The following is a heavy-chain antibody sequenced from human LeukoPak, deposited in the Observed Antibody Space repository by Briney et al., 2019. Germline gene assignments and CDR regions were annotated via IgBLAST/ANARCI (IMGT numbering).Heavy chain of an antibody. Sequence: SETLSLTCAVYGGSFSGYYWSWIRQPPGKGLEWIGEINHSGSTNYNPSLKSRATISVDTSKNQFSLKLSSVTAADTAVYYCARVSRLRGGIAQTPNYGMDVWGQGTTVTVSS. J-gene: IGHJ6*02. CDR3: ARVSRLRGGIAQTPNYGMDV. CDR1: GGSFSGYY. CDR2: INHSGST. V-gene: IGHV4-34*01. D-gene: IGHD6-13*01.